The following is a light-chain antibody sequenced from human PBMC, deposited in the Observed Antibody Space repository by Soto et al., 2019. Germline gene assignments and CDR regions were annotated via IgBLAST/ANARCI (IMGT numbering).Light chain of an antibody. Sequence: EIVLTQSPGSLSLSPGERATLSCRASQSVSSNYLAWYQQKPGQAPRLLIYGASSRATGNPDRFSGSGSGTDFTLTISRLEPEEFAVYYCQQYGGPPRTFGQGTKVEIK. CDR3: QQYGGPPRT. J-gene: IGKJ1*01. CDR1: QSVSSNY. CDR2: GAS. V-gene: IGKV3-20*01.